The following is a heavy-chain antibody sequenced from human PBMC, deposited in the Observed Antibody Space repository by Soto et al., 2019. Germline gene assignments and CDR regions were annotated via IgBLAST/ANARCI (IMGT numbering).Heavy chain of an antibody. V-gene: IGHV3-23*01. CDR2: ISGSGGST. J-gene: IGHJ4*01. Sequence: PGESLKISCAASGFTFSSYAMSWVRQAPGKGLEWVSAISGSGGSTYYTDSVKGRFTISRDNSKNTLYLQMNSLRAEDTAVYYCAKGGLAAAGYWGPGTLVTVSS. D-gene: IGHD6-13*01. CDR1: GFTFSSYA. CDR3: AKGGLAAAGY.